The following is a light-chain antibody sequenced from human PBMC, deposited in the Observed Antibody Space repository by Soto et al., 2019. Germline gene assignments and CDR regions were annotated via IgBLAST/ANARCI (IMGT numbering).Light chain of an antibody. V-gene: IGKV3-11*01. J-gene: IGKJ1*01. CDR3: KQRTNWPGT. CDR2: DAY. CDR1: QSISSN. Sequence: EIVMTQSPATLYVSPGERATLSCRASQSISSNLAWYQQKPGQAPRLLIYDAYNRATGIQARFSGSGSGTDFALTIRSLEPEDFAVYYCKQRTNWPGTFGQGTKVDI.